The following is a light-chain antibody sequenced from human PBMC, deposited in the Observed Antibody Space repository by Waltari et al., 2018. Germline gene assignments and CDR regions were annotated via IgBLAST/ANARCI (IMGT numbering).Light chain of an antibody. CDR1: SSNIGNNY. CDR3: GTWDSSLSGAV. V-gene: IGLV1-51*02. J-gene: IGLJ7*01. Sequence: QSVLTQPPSVSAAQGQRATIPCSGGSSNIGNNYVSWYRQFPGTAPKRLIYEARERPSGVPGLFSGSKSGTSATLDITGLQAGDEADYYCGTWDSSLSGAVFGGGTHLTVL. CDR2: EAR.